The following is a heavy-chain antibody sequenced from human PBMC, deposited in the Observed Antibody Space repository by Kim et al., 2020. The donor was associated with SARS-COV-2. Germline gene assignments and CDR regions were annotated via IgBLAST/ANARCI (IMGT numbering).Heavy chain of an antibody. Sequence: GRFTSSRDNAKNLLYLQMNSLREEDTAVYYCARGSVCSSTSCYRDNWFDPWGQGTLVTVSS. CDR3: ARGSVCSSTSCYRDNWFDP. J-gene: IGHJ5*02. D-gene: IGHD2-2*01. V-gene: IGHV3-48*02.